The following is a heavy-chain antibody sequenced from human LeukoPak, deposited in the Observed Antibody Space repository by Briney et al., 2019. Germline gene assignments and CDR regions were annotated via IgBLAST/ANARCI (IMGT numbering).Heavy chain of an antibody. CDR2: MSGSGGMT. Sequence: GGSLRLSCAVSGFTFSAYAMSWVRQAPGKGLEWVSAMSGSGGMTYYADSVKGRFSISRDNSKNTLHLQMNSLRAEDTAVYYCAKAPGYCSGGTCYDDWGQGSLVTVSS. V-gene: IGHV3-23*01. CDR1: GFTFSAYA. D-gene: IGHD2-15*01. CDR3: AKAPGYCSGGTCYDD. J-gene: IGHJ4*02.